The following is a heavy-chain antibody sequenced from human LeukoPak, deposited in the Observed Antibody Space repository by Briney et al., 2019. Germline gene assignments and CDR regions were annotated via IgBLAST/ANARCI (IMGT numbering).Heavy chain of an antibody. D-gene: IGHD3-3*01. CDR2: ISGSGGST. V-gene: IGHV3-23*01. Sequence: GGSLRLSCAASGFTFSSYAMSWVRQAPGKGLEWVSAISGSGGSTYNADSVKGRFTISRDNSKNTLYLQMSSLRAEDTAVYYCAKDGTIFGVVRGAFDIWGQGTMVTVSS. J-gene: IGHJ3*02. CDR3: AKDGTIFGVVRGAFDI. CDR1: GFTFSSYA.